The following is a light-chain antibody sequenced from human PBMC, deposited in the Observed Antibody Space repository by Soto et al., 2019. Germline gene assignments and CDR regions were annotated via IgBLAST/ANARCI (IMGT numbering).Light chain of an antibody. J-gene: IGLJ2*01. CDR1: SSNIGNNY. CDR3: GTWDSSLSAL. Sequence: QCVLTQPPSVSAAPGQKVTISWSGSSSNIGNNYVSWYQQLPGTAPKLLIYENNKRPSGIPDRFSGSKSGTSATLGITGLQTGDEADYYCGTWDSSLSALFGGGTQLTVL. CDR2: ENN. V-gene: IGLV1-51*02.